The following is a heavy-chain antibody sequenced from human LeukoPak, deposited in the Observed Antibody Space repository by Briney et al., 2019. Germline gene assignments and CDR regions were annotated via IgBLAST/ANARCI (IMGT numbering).Heavy chain of an antibody. CDR3: ARGQQWSN. D-gene: IGHD6-19*01. CDR1: GGSFSGYY. J-gene: IGHJ4*02. Sequence: KPSETLSLTCAVYGGSFSGYYWSWIRQPPGKGLEWIGEINHSGSTNYNPSLKSRVTISVDTSKNQFSLKLSSVTAADTAVYYCARGQQWSNWGQGTLATVSS. V-gene: IGHV4-34*01. CDR2: INHSGST.